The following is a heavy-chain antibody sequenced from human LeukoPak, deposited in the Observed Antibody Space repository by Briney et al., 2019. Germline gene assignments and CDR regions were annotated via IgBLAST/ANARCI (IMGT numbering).Heavy chain of an antibody. CDR1: GYTFTSYY. CDR3: ARAYYDILTGYYD. CDR2: INPSGGST. Sequence: ASVKVSCKASGYTFTSYYMHWVRQAPGQGLEWTGIINPSGGSTSYAQKFQGRVTMTRDTSTSTVYMELSSLRSEDTAVYYCARAYYDILTGYYDWGQGTLVTVSS. V-gene: IGHV1-46*01. D-gene: IGHD3-9*01. J-gene: IGHJ4*02.